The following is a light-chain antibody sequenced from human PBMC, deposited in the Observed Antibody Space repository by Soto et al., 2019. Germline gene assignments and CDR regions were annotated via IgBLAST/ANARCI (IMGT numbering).Light chain of an antibody. J-gene: IGKJ3*01. V-gene: IGKV1-9*01. CDR3: QHLRSYPFS. CDR2: PAS. CDR1: QDISTS. Sequence: DIQLTQSPSFLSASVGDRVTVSCRASQDISTSLAWFQQKAGEVPQLLVYPASTLQDGVPSRFSGSASGTYSPLTISTLQAEDFATCYCQHLRSYPFSFGPGTKVDIK.